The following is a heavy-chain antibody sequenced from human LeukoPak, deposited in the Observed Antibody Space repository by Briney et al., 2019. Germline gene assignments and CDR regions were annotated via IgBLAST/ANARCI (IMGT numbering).Heavy chain of an antibody. J-gene: IGHJ4*02. V-gene: IGHV3-21*01. CDR3: ASNDYRDEGIDS. Sequence: GGSLRLSCAASGFAFSRYSMNWVRQAPGKGLEWVSSISYSGPHMFYADSVRGRFTISRDNAENSLFLQMNSLRAEDTAVYFCASNDYRDEGIDSWGQGTLVTVSS. CDR1: GFAFSRYS. CDR2: ISYSGPHM. D-gene: IGHD4-17*01.